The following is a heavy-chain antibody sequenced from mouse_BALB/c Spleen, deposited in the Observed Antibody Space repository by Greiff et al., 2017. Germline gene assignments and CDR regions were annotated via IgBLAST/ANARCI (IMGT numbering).Heavy chain of an antibody. D-gene: IGHD1-1*01. Sequence: EVMLVESGGGLVQPGGSLKLSCAASGFTFSSYTMSWVRQTPEKRLEWVAYISNGGGSTYYPDTVKGRFTISRDNAKNTLYLQMSSLKSEDTAMYYCARHITTVAYWGQGTLVTVSA. CDR1: GFTFSSYT. CDR3: ARHITTVAY. V-gene: IGHV5-12-2*01. J-gene: IGHJ3*01. CDR2: ISNGGGST.